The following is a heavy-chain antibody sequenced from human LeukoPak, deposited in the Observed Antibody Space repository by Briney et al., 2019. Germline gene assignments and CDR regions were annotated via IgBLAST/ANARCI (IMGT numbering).Heavy chain of an antibody. CDR1: GFTFSNYG. V-gene: IGHV3-30*18. J-gene: IGHJ4*02. D-gene: IGHD1-26*01. CDR2: ISNDGSNK. CDR3: AKETGRWELE. Sequence: HPGGSLRLSCAASGFTFSNYGIHWVRQAPGKGLEWVAVISNDGSNKYYVHSVKGRFTISRDNSENTLYLQMNSLRAEDTAVYYCAKETGRWELEWGQGTLVTVSS.